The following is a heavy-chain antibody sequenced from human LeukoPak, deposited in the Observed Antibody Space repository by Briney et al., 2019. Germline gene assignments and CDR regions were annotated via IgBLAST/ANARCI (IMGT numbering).Heavy chain of an antibody. Sequence: ASVKVPCKASGYTFTGYYMHWVRQAPGQGLEWMGWINPNSGGTNYAQKFQGRVTMTRDTSISTAYMELSRLRSDDTAVYYCARDPYDILTGSMDWFDPWGQGTLVTVSS. D-gene: IGHD3-9*01. CDR1: GYTFTGYY. CDR3: ARDPYDILTGSMDWFDP. V-gene: IGHV1-2*02. CDR2: INPNSGGT. J-gene: IGHJ5*02.